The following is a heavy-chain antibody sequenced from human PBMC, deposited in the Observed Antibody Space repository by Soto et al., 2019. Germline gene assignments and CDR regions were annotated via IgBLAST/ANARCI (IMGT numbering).Heavy chain of an antibody. CDR2: ISYDGSNK. V-gene: IGHV3-30*18. Sequence: QVQLVESGGGVVQPGRSLRLSCAASGFTFSSYGMHWVRQAPGKGLEWVAVISYDGSNKYYADSVKGRFTISRANSKNTLYLQMTSLSAEDTAVYYCANALLCVGATVPFWGQGTLVTVSS. CDR3: ANALLCVGATVPF. CDR1: GFTFSSYG. J-gene: IGHJ4*02. D-gene: IGHD1-26*01.